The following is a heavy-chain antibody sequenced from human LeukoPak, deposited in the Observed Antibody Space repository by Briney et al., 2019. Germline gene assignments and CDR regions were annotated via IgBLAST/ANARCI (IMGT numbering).Heavy chain of an antibody. V-gene: IGHV4-34*01. Sequence: PSETLSLTCAVYGGSFSGYYWSWIRQPPGKGLEWIGEINHSGSTNYNPSLKSRVTISVDTSKNQFSLKLSSVTAADTAVYYCARARGLWLAHRGAYFQHWGQGTLVTVSS. D-gene: IGHD6-19*01. CDR3: ARARGLWLAHRGAYFQH. CDR1: GGSFSGYY. J-gene: IGHJ1*01. CDR2: INHSGST.